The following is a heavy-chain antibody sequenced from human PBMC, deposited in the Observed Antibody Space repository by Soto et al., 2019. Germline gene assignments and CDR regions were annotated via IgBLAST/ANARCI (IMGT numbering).Heavy chain of an antibody. CDR3: SKKWAGDHGETYFDY. D-gene: IGHD1-26*01. Sequence: PGGSLRLSCAASGFTFRNYAMSWVRQAPGKGLEWVSTINGRSGGTYYAGSVKGRFTISRDNSKSTMYLQMNSLRAEDTAFYYCSKKWAGDHGETYFDYWGQGTLVTVSS. CDR2: INGRSGGT. J-gene: IGHJ4*02. V-gene: IGHV3-23*01. CDR1: GFTFRNYA.